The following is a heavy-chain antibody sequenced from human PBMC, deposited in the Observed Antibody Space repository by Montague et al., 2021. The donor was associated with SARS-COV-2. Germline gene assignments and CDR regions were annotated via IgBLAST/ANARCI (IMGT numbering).Heavy chain of an antibody. D-gene: IGHD3-3*01. Sequence: TLSLTCTVSGGSISSGGYYWSWIRQHPGKGLEWIGYIYYSGSTYYNPFLKSRVTISVDTSKNQFSLKLSSVTAADTAVYYCARASGKKTIFGVVISYFDYWGQGTLVTVSS. V-gene: IGHV4-31*03. CDR2: IYYSGST. CDR1: GGSISSGGYY. CDR3: ARASGKKTIFGVVISYFDY. J-gene: IGHJ4*02.